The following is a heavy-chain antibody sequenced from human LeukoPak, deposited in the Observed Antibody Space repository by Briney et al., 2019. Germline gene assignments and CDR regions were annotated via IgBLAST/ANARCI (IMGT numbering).Heavy chain of an antibody. J-gene: IGHJ3*02. D-gene: IGHD2-2*02. CDR1: GFSFSTSG. V-gene: IGHV3-30*02. CDR2: IRNDGNKK. CDR3: ARGEYPHAFDI. Sequence: PGGSLRLSCVASGFSFSTSGMHWVRQSPGKGLDWVAFIRNDGNKKNYAESVKGRFTISRDNAKSTLYLQMNSLRAEDTALYYCARGEYPHAFDIWGQGTMVSVSS.